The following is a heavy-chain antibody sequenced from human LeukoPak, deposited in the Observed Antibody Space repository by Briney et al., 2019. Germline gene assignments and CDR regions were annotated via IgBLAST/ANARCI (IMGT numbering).Heavy chain of an antibody. CDR1: GGTFSSYA. CDR2: IIPIFGTA. V-gene: IGHV1-69*13. Sequence: GASVKVSCKASGGTFSSYAISWVRQAPGQGLEWMGGIIPIFGTANYAQKFQGRVTITADESTSTAYMELSSLRSEDTAVYYCARDVPANQWNAYYYMDVWGKGTTVTVSS. D-gene: IGHD1-1*01. J-gene: IGHJ6*03. CDR3: ARDVPANQWNAYYYMDV.